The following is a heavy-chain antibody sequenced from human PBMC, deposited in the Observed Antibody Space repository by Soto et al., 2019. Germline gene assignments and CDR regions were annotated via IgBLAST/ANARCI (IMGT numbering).Heavy chain of an antibody. V-gene: IGHV4-59*01. CDR3: ALRSQVADY. J-gene: IGHJ4*02. D-gene: IGHD2-15*01. CDR1: GGSISSYY. CDR2: IYYSGST. Sequence: SETLSLTCTVSGGSISSYYWSWIRQPPGKGLEWIGYIYYSGSTNYNPSLKSRVTISVDTSKNQFSLKLSSVTAADTAVYYCALRSQVADYWGQGTLVTVSS.